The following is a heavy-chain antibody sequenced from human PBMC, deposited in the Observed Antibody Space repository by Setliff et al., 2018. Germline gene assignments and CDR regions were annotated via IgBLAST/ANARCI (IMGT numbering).Heavy chain of an antibody. CDR2: IYYSGST. D-gene: IGHD3-9*01. CDR1: GGSISSSSYY. Sequence: PSETLSLTCTVSGGSISSSSYYWGWIRQPPGKGLEWIGSIYYSGSTNYNPSLKSRVTISVDTSKNQFSLKLSSVTAADTAVYYCARDPHVLRYFDWLSPPTAFDIWGQGTMVTVSS. CDR3: ARDPHVLRYFDWLSPPTAFDI. J-gene: IGHJ3*02. V-gene: IGHV4-39*07.